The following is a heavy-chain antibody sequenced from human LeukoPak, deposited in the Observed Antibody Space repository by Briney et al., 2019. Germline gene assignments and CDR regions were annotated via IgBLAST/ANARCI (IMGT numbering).Heavy chain of an antibody. CDR2: IRTRGYGETT. Sequence: GGSLRLSCSCSGFTFGDYPLSWFRQAPGKGLEWVGFIRTRGYGETTQYAASVKGRVTISRDDSKGIAYLQLNSLKTEDTGIYYCARGGHXLAXXXXXXAXWGXXXLXTVSS. V-gene: IGHV3-49*03. CDR3: ARGGHXLAXXXXXXAX. J-gene: IGHJ1*01. CDR1: GFTFGDYP.